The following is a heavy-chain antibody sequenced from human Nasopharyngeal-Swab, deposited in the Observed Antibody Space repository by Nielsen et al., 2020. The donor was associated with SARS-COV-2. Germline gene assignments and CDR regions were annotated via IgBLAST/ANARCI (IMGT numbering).Heavy chain of an antibody. CDR2: INHIGST. V-gene: IGHV4-34*01. CDR1: GGSFTTYS. Sequence: GSLRLSCAVYGGSFTTYSWIWIRQPPGKGLEWIGEINHIGSTNYNTYNPSLNSRVTISLATSKNQFSLTLASVTAADTAIYFCARGCYYGDYDYWGQGALVTVSS. CDR3: ARGCYYGDYDY. D-gene: IGHD4-17*01. J-gene: IGHJ4*02.